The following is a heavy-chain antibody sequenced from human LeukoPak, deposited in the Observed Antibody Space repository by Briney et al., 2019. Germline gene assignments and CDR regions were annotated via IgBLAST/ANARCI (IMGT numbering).Heavy chain of an antibody. CDR3: ARDPRGISIAAAGRGFDP. V-gene: IGHV4-61*02. J-gene: IGHJ5*02. CDR2: IYTSGST. CDR1: GGSISSGSYY. Sequence: PSETLSLTCTVSGGSISSGSYYWSWIRQPAGKGLEWIGRIYTSGSTNYNPSLKSRVTISVDTSKNQFSLKLSSVTAADTAVYYCARDPRGISIAAAGRGFDPWGQGTLVTVSS. D-gene: IGHD6-13*01.